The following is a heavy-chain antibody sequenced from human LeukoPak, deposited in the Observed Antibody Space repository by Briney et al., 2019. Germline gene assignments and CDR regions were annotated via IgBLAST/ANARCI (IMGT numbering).Heavy chain of an antibody. CDR3: AKPYSREGWLLPLYY. CDR2: ISAGGIT. V-gene: IGHV3-23*01. J-gene: IGHJ4*02. Sequence: GGSLRLSCAASGFTFSSYAMSWVRQAPGKGLDWVSGISAGGITNYADSVKGRFTISRDNSKNTLYLQMNSLRAEDTAVYYCAKPYSREGWLLPLYYWGQGTLVTVSS. D-gene: IGHD3-22*01. CDR1: GFTFSSYA.